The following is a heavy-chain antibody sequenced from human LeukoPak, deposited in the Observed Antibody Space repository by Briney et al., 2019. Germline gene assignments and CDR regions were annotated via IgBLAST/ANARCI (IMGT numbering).Heavy chain of an antibody. CDR2: INWNGGST. Sequence: GGSLRLSCAASGFTFDDYGMSWVRQAPGKGLEWVSGINWNGGSTGYADSVKGRFTISRDNAKNSLYLQMNSLRADDTALYYCARVGNYYDSSGYYYVFDYWGQGTLVTVSS. D-gene: IGHD3-22*01. J-gene: IGHJ4*02. V-gene: IGHV3-20*04. CDR3: ARVGNYYDSSGYYYVFDY. CDR1: GFTFDDYG.